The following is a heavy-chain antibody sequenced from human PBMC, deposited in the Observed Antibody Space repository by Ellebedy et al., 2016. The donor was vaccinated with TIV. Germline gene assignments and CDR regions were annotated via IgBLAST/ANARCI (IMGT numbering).Heavy chain of an antibody. V-gene: IGHV3-21*05. Sequence: GESLKISXAASGFTFSSYAMSWVRQAPGKGLEWVSYISSSSSYTNYADSVKGRFTISRDNAKNSLYLQMNSLRAEDTAVYYCARVEYSGYDYPDYWGQGTLVTVSS. D-gene: IGHD5-12*01. CDR1: GFTFSSYA. J-gene: IGHJ4*02. CDR3: ARVEYSGYDYPDY. CDR2: ISSSSSYT.